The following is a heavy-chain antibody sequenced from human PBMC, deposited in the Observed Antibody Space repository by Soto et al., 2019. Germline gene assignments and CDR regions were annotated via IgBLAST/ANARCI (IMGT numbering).Heavy chain of an antibody. J-gene: IGHJ4*02. D-gene: IGHD6-6*01. V-gene: IGHV4-59*01. CDR2: IYYSGST. CDR3: ARETEQLVSGFDY. CDR1: GGSICSYY. Sequence: SETLSLTCTVSGGSICSYYWSWIRQPPGKGLEWIGYIYYSGSTNYNPSLKSRVTISVDTSKNQFSLKLSSVTAADTAVYYCARETEQLVSGFDYWGQGTLVTVSS.